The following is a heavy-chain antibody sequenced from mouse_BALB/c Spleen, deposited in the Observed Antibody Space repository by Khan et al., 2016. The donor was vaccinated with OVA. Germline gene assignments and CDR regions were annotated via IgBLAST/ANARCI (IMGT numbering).Heavy chain of an antibody. Sequence: QVQLQQSGAELVRPGTSVKVSCKASGYAFTDYLIEWLQQRPGQGLEWIGLINPGSGDIKYNEKFKGKATLTADKSSSTAYMQLSSLTSDDSAVYFCARGGYGSWAYWGQGTLVSVSA. J-gene: IGHJ3*01. CDR1: GYAFTDYL. CDR2: INPGSGDI. D-gene: IGHD1-1*02. CDR3: ARGGYGSWAY. V-gene: IGHV1-54*01.